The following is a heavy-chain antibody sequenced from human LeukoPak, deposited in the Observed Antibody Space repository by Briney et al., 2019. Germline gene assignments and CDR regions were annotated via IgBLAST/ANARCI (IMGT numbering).Heavy chain of an antibody. V-gene: IGHV4-59*01. CDR3: ARDRYYYDSSGYYSFVY. J-gene: IGHJ4*02. CDR2: IYYSGST. CDR1: GGSISSYY. D-gene: IGHD3-22*01. Sequence: SETLSLTCTVSGGSISSYYWSWIRQPPGKGLEWIGYIYYSGSTNYNPSLKSRVTISVDTSKNQFSLKLSSVTAADTAVYYCARDRYYYDSSGYYSFVYWGQGTLVTVSS.